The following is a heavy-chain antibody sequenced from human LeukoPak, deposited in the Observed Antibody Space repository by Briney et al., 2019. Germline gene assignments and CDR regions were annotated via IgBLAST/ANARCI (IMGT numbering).Heavy chain of an antibody. V-gene: IGHV3-53*05. J-gene: IGHJ6*04. CDR2: IYSGGST. CDR3: AKARPTYMFRGVPLDV. Sequence: GGSLRLSCAASGFTVSSNYMSWVRQAPGKGLEWVSLIYSGGSTYYADFVKGRFTIARDNSKNTLYLQMNSLRAEDTAVYYCAKARPTYMFRGVPLDVWGKGTTVPVSS. D-gene: IGHD3-10*01. CDR1: GFTVSSNY.